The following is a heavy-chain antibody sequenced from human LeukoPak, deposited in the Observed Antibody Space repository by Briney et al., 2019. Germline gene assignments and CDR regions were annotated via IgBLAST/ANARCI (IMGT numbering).Heavy chain of an antibody. J-gene: IGHJ4*02. Sequence: GGSLRLSCAASGFTLSSYVMSWVRQAPGKGLEWVSAISDSGNTYHADSVKGRFTISRDSSKNTLFLQMNRLRPEDAAVYYCAKAPVTTCRGAYCYPFDYWGQGTLVTVSS. V-gene: IGHV3-23*01. CDR1: GFTLSSYV. CDR2: ISDSGNT. CDR3: AKAPVTTCRGAYCYPFDY. D-gene: IGHD2-21*01.